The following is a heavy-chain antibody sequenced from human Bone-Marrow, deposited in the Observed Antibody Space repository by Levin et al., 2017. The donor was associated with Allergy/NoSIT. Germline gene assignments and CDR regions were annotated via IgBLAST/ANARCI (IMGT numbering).Heavy chain of an antibody. Sequence: GGSLRLSCAASGFTFSTSGMFWVRQAPGKGLEWVAVIWYDGTNKYYADSVKGRFTISRDNSKNTLYLQMNNLGADDTAVYYCERMGQSTYYFDFWGQGTLVTVSS. J-gene: IGHJ4*02. CDR1: GFTFSTSG. CDR2: IWYDGTNK. V-gene: IGHV3-33*01. CDR3: ERMGQSTYYFDF.